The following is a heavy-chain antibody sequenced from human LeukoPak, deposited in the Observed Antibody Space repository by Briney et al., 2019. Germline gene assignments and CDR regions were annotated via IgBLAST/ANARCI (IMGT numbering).Heavy chain of an antibody. V-gene: IGHV3-30*04. Sequence: GRSLRLSCAASGFTFSSYAMHWVRQAPGKGLEWVAVISYDGSNKFYADSVKGRFTISRDNSKNTLYLQMNSLRAEDTAVYYCASQGGRYYYYMDVWGKGTTVAVSS. CDR2: ISYDGSNK. CDR1: GFTFSSYA. D-gene: IGHD1-26*01. CDR3: ASQGGRYYYYMDV. J-gene: IGHJ6*03.